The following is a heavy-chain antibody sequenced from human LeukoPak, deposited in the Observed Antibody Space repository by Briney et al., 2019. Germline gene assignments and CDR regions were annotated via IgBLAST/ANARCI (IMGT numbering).Heavy chain of an antibody. Sequence: PGGSLRLSXEASGFNFGTFAMHWVRQAPGEGLEWLAIIWYDGSNKHYSDSVKGRFTISRDNSKSSLYLQMNSLRAEDTAVYYCRGTYYYGSGIDGDYFDYWGPGTLVTVSS. CDR2: IWYDGSNK. J-gene: IGHJ4*02. CDR1: GFNFGTFA. CDR3: RGTYYYGSGIDGDYFDY. V-gene: IGHV3-33*01. D-gene: IGHD3-10*01.